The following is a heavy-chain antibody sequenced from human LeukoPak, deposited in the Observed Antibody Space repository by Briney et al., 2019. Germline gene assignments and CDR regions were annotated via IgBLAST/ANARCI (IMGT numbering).Heavy chain of an antibody. CDR2: INSDGSST. CDR1: GFTFSSYW. V-gene: IGHV3-74*01. D-gene: IGHD1-1*01. J-gene: IGHJ4*02. CDR3: ARRPGRGVQSYYFDY. Sequence: GGSLRLSCAASGFTFSSYWMHWVRQAPGKGLVWVSRINSDGSSTSYADSVKGRFTISRDNAKNTLYLQMNSLRAEDTAAYYCARRPGRGVQSYYFDYWGQGTLVTVSS.